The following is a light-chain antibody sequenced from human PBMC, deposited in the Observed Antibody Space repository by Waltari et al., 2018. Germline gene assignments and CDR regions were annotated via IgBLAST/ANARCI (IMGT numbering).Light chain of an antibody. Sequence: QSALTQPPSVSGTPGQRVTISCSGSTSNLGAGHDVHWYQHLPGTAPKLLIYGNNNRPSGVPDRFSGSKSGTSASLAITGLQADDEADYFCQSFDNMLSGGVVFGGGTKLAVL. V-gene: IGLV1-40*01. CDR3: QSFDNMLSGGVV. CDR2: GNN. J-gene: IGLJ2*01. CDR1: TSNLGAGHD.